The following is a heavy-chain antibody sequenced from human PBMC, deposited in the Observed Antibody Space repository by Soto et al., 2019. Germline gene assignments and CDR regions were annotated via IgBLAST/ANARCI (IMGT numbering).Heavy chain of an antibody. J-gene: IGHJ3*02. CDR1: GFTFSSYA. CDR3: AKGYAHSSSDENAFDI. Sequence: GGSLRLSCAASGFTFSSYAMSWVRQAPGKGLEWVSAIRGSGGSTYYADSVKGWFTISRDNSKNTLYLQMNSLRAEDTDVYYCAKGYAHSSSDENAFDIWGQGTMVTVSS. D-gene: IGHD6-6*01. V-gene: IGHV3-23*01. CDR2: IRGSGGST.